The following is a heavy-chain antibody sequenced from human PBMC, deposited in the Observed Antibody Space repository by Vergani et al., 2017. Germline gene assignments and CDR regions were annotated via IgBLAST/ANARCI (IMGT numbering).Heavy chain of an antibody. CDR1: GFTFSSYA. CDR3: AKASPWIAAAPDS. CDR2: ISYHGSNQ. Sequence: QVKLVESGGGVVQPGRSLRLSCVASGFTFSSYALHWVRQAPGKGLEWVATISYHGSNQYYADSVKGRFAISRDSSNNTVSLHMNSLRPKDTAVYYCAKASPWIAAAPDSWGQGALVIVSS. D-gene: IGHD6-6*01. J-gene: IGHJ4*02. V-gene: IGHV3-30-3*02.